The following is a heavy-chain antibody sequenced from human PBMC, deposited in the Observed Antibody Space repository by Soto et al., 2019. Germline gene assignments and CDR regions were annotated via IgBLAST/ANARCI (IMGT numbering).Heavy chain of an antibody. V-gene: IGHV3-48*01. CDR3: PRVQWELLWFDP. Sequence: EVQLVESGGGLVQPGGSLRLSCAASGFTFSSYSMNWVRQAPGKGLEWVSYISSSSSTIYYADSVKGRFTISRDNAKNSLDLQMYSLRAEDTAVYYCPRVQWELLWFDPWGQGTVVTVSS. D-gene: IGHD1-26*01. CDR2: ISSSSSTI. J-gene: IGHJ5*02. CDR1: GFTFSSYS.